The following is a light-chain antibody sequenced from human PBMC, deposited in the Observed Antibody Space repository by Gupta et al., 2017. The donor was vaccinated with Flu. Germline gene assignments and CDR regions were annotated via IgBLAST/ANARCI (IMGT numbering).Light chain of an antibody. CDR1: SSNIATHY. CDR3: AAWDYSLRGVA. CDR2: RND. V-gene: IGLV1-47*01. J-gene: IGLJ2*01. Sequence: PVLTQPPSESGNPGQRFTISFCASSSNIATHYVYWYQQHPVTAPKLLLCRNDRRPSGVPVRFSGSKSGTSASLAISGLRSEDESDYYCAAWDYSLRGVAFGGGTKLTVL.